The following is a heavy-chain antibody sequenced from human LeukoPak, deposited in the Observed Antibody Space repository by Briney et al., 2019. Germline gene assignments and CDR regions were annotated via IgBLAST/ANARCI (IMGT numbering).Heavy chain of an antibody. CDR3: ARGLGRGSYSPYYYYYMDV. CDR1: GFIFSSYW. D-gene: IGHD1-26*01. V-gene: IGHV3-74*01. CDR2: INTDGSST. Sequence: GGSLRLSCAASGFIFSSYWMHWVRHAPGKGLVWVSRINTDGSSTSYADSVKGRFTISRDNSKSTLYIQMNSLRAEDTAVYYCARGLGRGSYSPYYYYYMDVWGKGTTVTVSS. J-gene: IGHJ6*03.